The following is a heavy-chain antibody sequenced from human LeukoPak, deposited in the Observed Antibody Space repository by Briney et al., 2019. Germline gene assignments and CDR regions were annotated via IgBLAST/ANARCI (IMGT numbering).Heavy chain of an antibody. Sequence: ASVKVSCTASGYTFTSYDINWVRQATGQGLEWMGWMNPNSGNTGYAQKFQGRVTITRNTSISTAYMELSSLRSEDTAVYYCARGPVNYYYYYMDVWGKGTTVTVSS. CDR3: ARGPVNYYYYYMDV. J-gene: IGHJ6*03. CDR1: GYTFTSYD. V-gene: IGHV1-8*03. CDR2: MNPNSGNT.